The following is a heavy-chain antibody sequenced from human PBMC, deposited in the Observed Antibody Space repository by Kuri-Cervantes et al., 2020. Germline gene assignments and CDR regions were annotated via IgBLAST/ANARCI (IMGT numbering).Heavy chain of an antibody. J-gene: IGHJ6*02. CDR1: GFSFSTNG. CDR3: ARDREYYYYGMDV. Sequence: GESLKISCAASGFSFSTNGMHWVRQAPGKGLEWVAVVWYDGSNKYYADFVKGRFTISRDNSKNTLYLQMNSLRVEDTAAYYCARDREYYYYGMDVWGQGTPVTVSS. V-gene: IGHV3-33*01. CDR2: VWYDGSNK. D-gene: IGHD2/OR15-2a*01.